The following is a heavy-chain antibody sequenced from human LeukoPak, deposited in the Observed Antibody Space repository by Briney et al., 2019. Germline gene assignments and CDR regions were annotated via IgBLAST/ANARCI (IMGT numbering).Heavy chain of an antibody. D-gene: IGHD2-15*01. J-gene: IGHJ4*02. CDR1: GGSFSGYY. CDR2: INHSGST. V-gene: IGHV4-34*01. Sequence: SEILSLTCAVYGGSFSGYYWSWIRQPPVKGLEWIGEINHSGSTNYNPSLKSRVTISVDTSKNQFSLKLSSVTAADTAVYYCARGGGSANYWGQGTLVTVSS. CDR3: ARGGGSANY.